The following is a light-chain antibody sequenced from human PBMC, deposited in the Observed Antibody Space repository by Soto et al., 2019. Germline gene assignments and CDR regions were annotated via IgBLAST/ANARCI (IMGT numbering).Light chain of an antibody. CDR1: SSNIGTNT. CDR2: SND. Sequence: QSVLTQPPSASGTPGQRVSISCSGGSSNIGTNTVNWYQHLPGTAPKLLTFSNDERPSGVPDRFSGSKSGTSASLAISGLQSDDEADYYCATWDDSLNGVVFGGGTKVTVL. CDR3: ATWDDSLNGVV. J-gene: IGLJ2*01. V-gene: IGLV1-44*01.